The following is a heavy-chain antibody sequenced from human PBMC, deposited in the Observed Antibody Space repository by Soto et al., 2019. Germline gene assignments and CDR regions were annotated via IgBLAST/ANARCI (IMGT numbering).Heavy chain of an antibody. Sequence: QAQLVQSGAEVKKPGASVKVSCKASGYFFTSYYIHWVRQAPGQSLQWMGWINPNGGNTHYVQKFQGRLTLTRDTSVSTVYMDLNSLTSDDTDIYYCARESMGGSSFRREYFDFWGQGTLVAVAS. V-gene: IGHV1-2*02. CDR3: ARESMGGSSFRREYFDF. J-gene: IGHJ4*02. CDR2: INPNGGNT. D-gene: IGHD2-15*01. CDR1: GYFFTSYY.